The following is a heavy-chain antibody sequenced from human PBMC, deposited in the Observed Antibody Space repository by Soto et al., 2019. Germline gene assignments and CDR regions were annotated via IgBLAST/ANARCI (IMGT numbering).Heavy chain of an antibody. CDR3: ARVLIAGVTTD. CDR2: SNHVGST. Sequence: QVQLQQWGAGLLKPSETLSLTCAVYGGSFSGYYWSWIRQPPGKGLEWIGESNHVGSTNYNPSLKSRVTMSVDPSKNQFSLRLTSVTAAETAVYYCARVLIAGVTTDWGQGTLVIVSS. V-gene: IGHV4-34*01. J-gene: IGHJ4*02. CDR1: GGSFSGYY. D-gene: IGHD5-18*01.